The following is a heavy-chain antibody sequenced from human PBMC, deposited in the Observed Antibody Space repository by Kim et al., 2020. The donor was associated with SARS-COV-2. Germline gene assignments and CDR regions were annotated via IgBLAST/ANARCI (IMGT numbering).Heavy chain of an antibody. CDR3: ARDPSMATMIYGMDV. D-gene: IGHD5-12*01. V-gene: IGHV1-69*13. J-gene: IGHJ6*02. CDR1: GGTFSSYA. Sequence: SVKVSCKASGGTFSSYAISWVRQAPGQGLEWMGGIIPIFGTANYAQKFQGRVTITADESTSTAYMELSSLRSEDTAVYYCARDPSMATMIYGMDVWGQGTTVTGSS. CDR2: IIPIFGTA.